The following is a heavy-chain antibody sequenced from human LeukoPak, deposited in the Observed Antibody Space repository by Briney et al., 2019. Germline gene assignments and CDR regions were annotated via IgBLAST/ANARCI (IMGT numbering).Heavy chain of an antibody. J-gene: IGHJ4*02. CDR2: ITWNSHSI. V-gene: IGHV3-9*01. CDR1: GFTFDDYD. Sequence: GGSLRLSCAASGFTFDDYDMHWVRQAPGKGLEWVSGITWNSHSIAHADSVKGRFTIPRDNAKNSLYLQMNSLRAEDTAAYYCARNGRDQWPASDYWGQGTLVTVSS. D-gene: IGHD6-19*01. CDR3: ARNGRDQWPASDY.